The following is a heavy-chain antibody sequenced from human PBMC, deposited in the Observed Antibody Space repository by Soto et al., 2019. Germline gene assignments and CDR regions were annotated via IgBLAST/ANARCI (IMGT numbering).Heavy chain of an antibody. CDR2: TYYRTKWYN. Sequence: PSQTRSLTCFISVDSVSSGSAAWNWIRQSPSRGLEWLGRTYYRTKWYNEYAISVRSRITINPDTSKNQFSLQLSSVTPEDTAVYYCTRGGHVFTVFRMDVWGQGTTVTVSS. J-gene: IGHJ6*02. CDR1: VDSVSSGSAA. V-gene: IGHV6-1*01. CDR3: TRGGHVFTVFRMDV. D-gene: IGHD3-16*01.